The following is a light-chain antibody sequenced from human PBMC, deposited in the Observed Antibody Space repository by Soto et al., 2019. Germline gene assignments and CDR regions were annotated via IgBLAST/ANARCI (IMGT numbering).Light chain of an antibody. J-gene: IGKJ1*01. CDR3: QQYRNWPRT. CDR1: QSVDIN. V-gene: IGKV3-15*01. Sequence: DIELTQSPATLSVSPGDRVTLSCRASQSVDINLAWYQQKAGQAPRLLVYGASTKATDMPGRFSGRGAGTEFTLTINNLQSEDFAVYYCQQYRNWPRTFGQGTKVDIK. CDR2: GAS.